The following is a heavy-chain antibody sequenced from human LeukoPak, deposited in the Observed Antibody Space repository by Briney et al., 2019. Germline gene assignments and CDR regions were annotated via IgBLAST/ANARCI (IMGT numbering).Heavy chain of an antibody. V-gene: IGHV3-11*04. CDR1: GFTLSDYY. J-gene: IGHJ4*02. D-gene: IGHD4-23*01. CDR2: ISSSGSTI. CDR3: ARAPPYGGNSVVDY. Sequence: GGSLRLSCAASGFTLSDYYMSWIRQAPGKGLEWVSYISSSGSTIYYADSVKGRFTISRDNAKNSLYLQMNSLRAEDTAVYYCARAPPYGGNSVVDYWGQGTLVTVSS.